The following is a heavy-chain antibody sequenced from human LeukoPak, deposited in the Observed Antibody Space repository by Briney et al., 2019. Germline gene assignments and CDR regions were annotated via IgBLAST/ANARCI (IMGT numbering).Heavy chain of an antibody. CDR2: INPNSGGT. Sequence: ASVRVSCKASGYTFTGYYMHWVRQAPGQELEWMGWINPNSGGTNYAQKFQGRVTMTRDTSISTAYMELSRLRSDDTAVYYCARDLRITIFGVPMVYYGMDVWGQGTTVTVSS. CDR1: GYTFTGYY. CDR3: ARDLRITIFGVPMVYYGMDV. D-gene: IGHD3-3*01. V-gene: IGHV1-2*02. J-gene: IGHJ6*02.